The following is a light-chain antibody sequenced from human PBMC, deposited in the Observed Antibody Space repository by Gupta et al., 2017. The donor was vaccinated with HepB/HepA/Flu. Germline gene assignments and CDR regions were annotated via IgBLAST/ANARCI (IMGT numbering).Light chain of an antibody. J-gene: IGKJ4*02. V-gene: IGKV3-11*01. CDR1: QSVGSY. CDR3: QQQNNGSRTLT. CDR2: DAS. Sequence: EIVLTQSPATLSLSPGERATLSCSASQSVGSYLAWYQQKPGQAPRLLIYDASNRATGIRARFSGSGAGTDFTLTISSREPEDFAVYYCQQQNNGSRTLTFGGGTKVEIK.